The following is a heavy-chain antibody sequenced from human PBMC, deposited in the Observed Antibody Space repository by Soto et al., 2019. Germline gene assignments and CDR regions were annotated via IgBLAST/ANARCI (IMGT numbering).Heavy chain of an antibody. Sequence: QITLKESGPTLVKPTQTLTLTCTFSGFSLSARGVGVGWVRQPPGKALEWLALIYWDDDKRYNPSLKSRLSSTKETSKNQVVLTMTNMDAADTATYYCSGDVSWYYGWFDPWGEGTLVTVSS. CDR1: GFSLSARGVG. CDR2: IYWDDDK. D-gene: IGHD3-3*01. CDR3: SGDVSWYYGWFDP. V-gene: IGHV2-5*02. J-gene: IGHJ5*02.